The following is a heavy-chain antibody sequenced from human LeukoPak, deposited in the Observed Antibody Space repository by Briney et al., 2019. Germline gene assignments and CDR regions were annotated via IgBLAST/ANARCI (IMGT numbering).Heavy chain of an antibody. CDR3: ARPRKSIPSDAFDI. CDR1: GGTFSSYA. Sequence: AVTVSCKASGGTFSSYAISWVRQAPGQGLEWMGGIIPIFGTANYAQKFQGRVTITADKSTSTAYMDLSSLRAEDTAVCYCARPRKSIPSDAFDIWGQGTMVTVSS. D-gene: IGHD2-2*02. V-gene: IGHV1-69*06. J-gene: IGHJ3*02. CDR2: IIPIFGTA.